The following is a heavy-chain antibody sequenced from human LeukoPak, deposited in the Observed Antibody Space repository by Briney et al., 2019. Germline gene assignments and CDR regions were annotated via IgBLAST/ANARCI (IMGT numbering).Heavy chain of an antibody. V-gene: IGHV3-7*01. D-gene: IGHD3-10*01. CDR2: IKQGGSEK. CDR3: ARSGLRGSFDS. CDR1: GFTFRSYW. J-gene: IGHJ4*02. Sequence: PGGSLRLSCAASGFTFRSYWMTWVRQAPGKGLEWVANIKQGGSEKYYVDSVKGRFTISRDDAENSLYLQMNSLKAEDTAVYYCARSGLRGSFDSWGQGTLLTVSS.